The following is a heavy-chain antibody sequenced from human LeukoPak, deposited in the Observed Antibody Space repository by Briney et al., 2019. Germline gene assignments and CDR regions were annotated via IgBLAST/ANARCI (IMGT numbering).Heavy chain of an antibody. CDR1: GFTFSSYA. CDR3: ARTYYYDRDYFDY. CDR2: ISYDGSNK. Sequence: GGSLRLSCAASGFTFSSYAMHWVRQAPGKGLEWVAVISYDGSNKYYADSVKGRFTISRDNSKNTLYLQMNSLRAEDTAVYYCARTYYYDRDYFDYWGQGTLVTVSS. J-gene: IGHJ4*02. V-gene: IGHV3-30-3*01. D-gene: IGHD3-22*01.